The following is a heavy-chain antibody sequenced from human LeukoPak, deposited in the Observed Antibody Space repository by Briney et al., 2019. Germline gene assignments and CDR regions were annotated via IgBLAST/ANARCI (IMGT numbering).Heavy chain of an antibody. CDR2: IHGDGDNI. V-gene: IGHV3-74*01. CDR1: GFPFSSYA. CDR3: ARAQVGAPTDL. Sequence: GGSLRLSCAASGFPFSSYAMYWVRQAPGKGLVWVARIHGDGDNIGYADSVRGRFTISRDNAKDTLYLHVNSLRPEDTAVYYCARAQVGAPTDLWGQGTLVTVSS. J-gene: IGHJ5*02. D-gene: IGHD1-26*01.